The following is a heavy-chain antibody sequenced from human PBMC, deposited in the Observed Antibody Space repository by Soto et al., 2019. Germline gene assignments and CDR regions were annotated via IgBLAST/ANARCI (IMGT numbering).Heavy chain of an antibody. Sequence: QVQLQQSGPGLVKPSQTLSLTCAISGDSVSSNSAAWNWIRQSPSRGLEWLGRTYYRSKWYNDYAVSVKTRITITPDKSKSQFSLQLNSVTPEDTAVYYCASQGFLAAADPDAFDIWGQGTMVTVSS. D-gene: IGHD6-13*01. CDR1: GDSVSSNSAA. CDR2: TYYRSKWYN. J-gene: IGHJ3*02. V-gene: IGHV6-1*01. CDR3: ASQGFLAAADPDAFDI.